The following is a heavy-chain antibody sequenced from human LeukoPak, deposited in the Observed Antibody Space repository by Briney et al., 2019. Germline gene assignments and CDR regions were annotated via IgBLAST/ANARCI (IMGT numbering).Heavy chain of an antibody. CDR3: ARGGFWPARWWFDP. CDR1: GGSISSYY. Sequence: SETLSLTCTVSGGSISSYYWSWIRQPPGKGLEWIGYIYYSGSTNYNPSLKSRVTISVDTSKNQFSLKLSSVTAADTAVYYCARGGFWPARWWFDPWGQGTLVTVSS. D-gene: IGHD2-2*03. CDR2: IYYSGST. J-gene: IGHJ5*02. V-gene: IGHV4-59*01.